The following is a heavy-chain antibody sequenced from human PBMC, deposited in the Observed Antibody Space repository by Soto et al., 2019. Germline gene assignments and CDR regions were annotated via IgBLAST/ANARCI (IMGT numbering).Heavy chain of an antibody. J-gene: IGHJ6*02. CDR1: GGSISSGDYY. V-gene: IGHV4-30-4*01. D-gene: IGHD2-2*01. Sequence: SETLSLTCTVSGGSISSGDYYWSWIRQPPGKGLEWIGYIYYSGSTCYNPSLKSRVTISVDTSKNQFSLKLSSVTAADTAVYYCARDRAEGYCISTSCPGYGMDVWGQGTTVTVSS. CDR3: ARDRAEGYCISTSCPGYGMDV. CDR2: IYYSGST.